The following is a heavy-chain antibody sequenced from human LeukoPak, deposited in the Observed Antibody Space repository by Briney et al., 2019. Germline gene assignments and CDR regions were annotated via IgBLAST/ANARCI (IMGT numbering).Heavy chain of an antibody. CDR3: AWGDYDSRDFDY. Sequence: GASVKVSCKASGGTFSSYAISWVRQAPGQGLEWMGGIIPIFGTANYAQKFQGRVTITTDESTSTAYMELSSLRSEDTAVYYCAWGDYDSRDFDYWGQGTLVTVSS. J-gene: IGHJ4*02. V-gene: IGHV1-69*05. CDR2: IIPIFGTA. D-gene: IGHD3-22*01. CDR1: GGTFSSYA.